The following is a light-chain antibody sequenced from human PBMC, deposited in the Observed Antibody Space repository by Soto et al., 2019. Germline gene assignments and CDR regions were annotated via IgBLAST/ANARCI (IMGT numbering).Light chain of an antibody. Sequence: QSVLTQPPSASGSLGQSVSISCTGTSSDVGGYNYVSWYQQHPGKAPKLMIYEVSKRPSGVPDRFSGSKSGNTASLTVSGLQAEDEADYYCSSYAGSNNYVFGTGTNLTVL. J-gene: IGLJ1*01. V-gene: IGLV2-8*01. CDR1: SSDVGGYNY. CDR3: SSYAGSNNYV. CDR2: EVS.